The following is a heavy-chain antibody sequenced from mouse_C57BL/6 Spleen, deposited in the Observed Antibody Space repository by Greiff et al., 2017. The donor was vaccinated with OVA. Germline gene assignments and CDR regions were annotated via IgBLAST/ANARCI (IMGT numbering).Heavy chain of an antibody. J-gene: IGHJ2*01. CDR1: GYAFSSSW. D-gene: IGHD4-1*01. Sequence: QVQLQQSGPELVKPGASVKISCKASGYAFSSSWMNWVKQRPGKGLEWIGRIYPGDGDTNYNGKFKGKATLTADKSSSTAYMQLSSLTSEDSAVYFCERMGPYYFDYWGKGTTLTVAS. CDR2: IYPGDGDT. CDR3: ERMGPYYFDY. V-gene: IGHV1-82*01.